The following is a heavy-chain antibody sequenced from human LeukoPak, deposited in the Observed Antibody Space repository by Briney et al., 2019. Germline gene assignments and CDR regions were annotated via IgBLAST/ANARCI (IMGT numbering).Heavy chain of an antibody. CDR3: ASGGGYCSSTSCYVSDY. CDR2: ILYDGINK. J-gene: IGHJ4*02. D-gene: IGHD2-2*01. V-gene: IGHV3-30-3*01. CDR1: GFTFSSYA. Sequence: PGGSLRLSCAASGFTFSSYAMHWVRQAPGKGLGWVAVILYDGINKYYADSVKGRFTISRDNSKNTLYLQMNSLRAEDTAVYYCASGGGYCSSTSCYVSDYWGQGTLVTVPS.